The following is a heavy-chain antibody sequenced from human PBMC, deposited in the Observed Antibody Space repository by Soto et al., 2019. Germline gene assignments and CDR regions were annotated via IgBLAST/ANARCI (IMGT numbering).Heavy chain of an antibody. CDR2: ISGSGGST. V-gene: IGHV3-23*01. CDR1: GFTFSSYA. CDR3: AKDLYYDSSGPPYDAFNI. J-gene: IGHJ3*02. D-gene: IGHD3-22*01. Sequence: GGSLRLSCAASGFTFSSYAMSWVRQAPGRGREWVSAISGSGGSTYYADSVKGRFTISRDNSKNTLYLQMNSLRAEDTAVYYCAKDLYYDSSGPPYDAFNIWGQGTMVTVSS.